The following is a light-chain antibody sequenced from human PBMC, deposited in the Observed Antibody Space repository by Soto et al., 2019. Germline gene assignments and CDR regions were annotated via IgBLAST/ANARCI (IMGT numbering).Light chain of an antibody. CDR1: GSNIGAGSD. Sequence: QSVLTQPPSASGAPGQRVTISCTGSGSNIGAGSDVHWYQHRPGTAPKLLVFGDSHRPSGVPDRFSGSKSGTSASLAITGLQAEDDGDYYCQSDDSTLDARYVFGTGTKVTVL. CDR2: GDS. V-gene: IGLV1-40*01. CDR3: QSDDSTLDARYV. J-gene: IGLJ1*01.